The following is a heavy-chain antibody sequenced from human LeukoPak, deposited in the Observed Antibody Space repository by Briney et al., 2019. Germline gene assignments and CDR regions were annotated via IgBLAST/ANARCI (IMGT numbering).Heavy chain of an antibody. CDR3: AKDPRGSPVGPLLDY. D-gene: IGHD1-26*01. CDR1: GFTFEDYA. J-gene: IGHJ4*02. V-gene: IGHV3-23*01. CDR2: ISGSGGST. Sequence: SGGSLRLSCAASGFTFEDYAMHWVRQTPGKGLEWVSAISGSGGSTYYADSVKGRFTISRDNSKNTLYLQMNSLRAEDTAVYYCAKDPRGSPVGPLLDYWGQGTLVTVSP.